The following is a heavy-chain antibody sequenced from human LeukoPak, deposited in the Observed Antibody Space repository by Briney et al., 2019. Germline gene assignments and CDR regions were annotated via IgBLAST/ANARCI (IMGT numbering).Heavy chain of an antibody. CDR2: INAGNGNT. J-gene: IGHJ4*02. CDR1: GYTFTSYA. CDR3: AFTVTQYYFDY. Sequence: ASVKVSCKTSGYTFTSYAMHWVRQAPGQRLEWMGWINAGNGNTKYSQKFQGRVTITRDTSASTAYMDLSSLRSEDTAVYYCAFTVTQYYFDYWGQGTLVTVSS. D-gene: IGHD4-17*01. V-gene: IGHV1-3*01.